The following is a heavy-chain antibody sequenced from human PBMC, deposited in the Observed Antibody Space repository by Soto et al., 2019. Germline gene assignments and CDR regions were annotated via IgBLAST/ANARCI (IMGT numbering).Heavy chain of an antibody. CDR1: GFAFSNFA. CDR2: ISGGSDFI. V-gene: IGHV3-21*01. CDR3: ARDLLIGANYYAY. J-gene: IGHJ4*02. Sequence: EVQLVESGGGLVKPGGSLRLSCEASGFAFSNFAMNWVRQAPGKGLEWVSSISGGSDFIYYTDSVKGRFTISRDNAKNTLYLQMTGLGGDDTAVYYCARDLLIGANYYAYWGQGTLVTVSS.